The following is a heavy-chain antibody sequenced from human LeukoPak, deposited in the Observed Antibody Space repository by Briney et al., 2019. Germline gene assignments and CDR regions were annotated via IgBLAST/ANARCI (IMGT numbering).Heavy chain of an antibody. J-gene: IGHJ3*02. CDR3: TTDCTSTSCYGDGAFDI. D-gene: IGHD2-2*01. CDR2: IKSKTDGGTT. Sequence: GGSLRLSCAASGFIFSDAWMTWVRQAPGKGLEWVGRIKSKTDGGTTDYAAPVKGRFSISRDDSKNTLYLQMNSLKIEDTAVYYCTTDCTSTSCYGDGAFDIWGQGTMVAVSS. V-gene: IGHV3-15*01. CDR1: GFIFSDAW.